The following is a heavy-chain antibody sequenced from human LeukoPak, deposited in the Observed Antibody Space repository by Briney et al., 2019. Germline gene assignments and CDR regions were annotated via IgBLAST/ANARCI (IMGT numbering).Heavy chain of an antibody. CDR1: GFTFSNYW. D-gene: IGHD2-21*02. Sequence: GSLRLSCAASGFTFSNYWMSWVRQAPGKGLEWVSAISGSGGSTYYADSVKGRFTISRDNSKNTLYLQMNSLRAEDTAVYYCAKDRIVVVTRFDYWGQGTLVTVSS. CDR3: AKDRIVVVTRFDY. J-gene: IGHJ4*02. CDR2: ISGSGGST. V-gene: IGHV3-23*01.